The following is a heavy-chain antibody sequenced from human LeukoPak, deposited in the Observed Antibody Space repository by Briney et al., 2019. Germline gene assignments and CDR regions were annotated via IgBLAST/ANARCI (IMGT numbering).Heavy chain of an antibody. J-gene: IGHJ3*02. CDR3: ARGEGDGYKTGWGIAFDI. CDR2: IYYSGST. Sequence: PSETLSLTCTVSGGSISSYYWSWIRQPPGKGLEWIGYIYYSGSTNYNPSLKSRVTISVDTSKNQFSLKLSSVTAADTAVYYCARGEGDGYKTGWGIAFDIWGQGTMVTVSS. V-gene: IGHV4-59*08. D-gene: IGHD5-24*01. CDR1: GGSISSYY.